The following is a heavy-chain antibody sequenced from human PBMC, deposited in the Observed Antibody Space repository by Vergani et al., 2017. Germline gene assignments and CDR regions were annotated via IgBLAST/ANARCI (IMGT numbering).Heavy chain of an antibody. Sequence: EVQLVESGGTLVQPGGSLRLSCVASGFTFRNHWMSWVRQAPGKGLEWVANIKQDGSDKFYADSVKGRFTISRYNAKNSVYLQMNSLGAEDTAVYYCTRDERGKDYWGQGTLVTVSS. CDR2: IKQDGSDK. J-gene: IGHJ4*02. V-gene: IGHV3-7*01. CDR3: TRDERGKDY. CDR1: GFTFRNHW.